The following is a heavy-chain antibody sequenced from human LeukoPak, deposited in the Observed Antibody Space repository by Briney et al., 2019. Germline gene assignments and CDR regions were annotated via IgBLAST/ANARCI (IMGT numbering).Heavy chain of an antibody. V-gene: IGHV4-39*07. CDR1: GGSISSSSYY. CDR3: AREWGSGYDTHWFDP. J-gene: IGHJ5*02. CDR2: IYYSGST. D-gene: IGHD5-12*01. Sequence: SETLSLTCTVSGGSISSSSYYWGWIRQPPGKGLEWIGSIYYSGSTYYNPSLKSRVTISVDTSKNQFSLKLSSVTAADTAVYYCAREWGSGYDTHWFDPWGQGTLVTVSS.